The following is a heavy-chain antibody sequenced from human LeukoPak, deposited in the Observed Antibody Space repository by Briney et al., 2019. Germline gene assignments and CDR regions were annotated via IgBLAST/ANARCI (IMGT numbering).Heavy chain of an antibody. CDR3: ARDGNSGYDW. CDR2: ISSSGSTI. CDR1: GFTFSSYE. Sequence: AGGSLRLSCAASGFTFSSYEMNWVRQAPGKGLEWVSYISSSGSTIYYADSVKGRFTISRDNAKNSLYLQMNSLRAEDTAVYYCARDGNSGYDWWGQGTLVTVSS. V-gene: IGHV3-48*03. D-gene: IGHD5-12*01. J-gene: IGHJ4*02.